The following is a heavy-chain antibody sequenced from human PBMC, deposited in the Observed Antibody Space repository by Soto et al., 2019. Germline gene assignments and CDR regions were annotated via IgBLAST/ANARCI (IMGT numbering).Heavy chain of an antibody. J-gene: IGHJ4*02. V-gene: IGHV3-23*01. CDR3: VKEDKSPEY. CDR2: ISGSGGTT. CDR1: GFTFSTFA. Sequence: GGSLRLSCAASGFTFSTFAMSWVRQAPGKGLEWVSAISGSGGTTYYADSVKGRFTISRDNSKNTLYLQMNSLRAEDTAVYYCVKEDKSPEYWGQGTLVTVSS.